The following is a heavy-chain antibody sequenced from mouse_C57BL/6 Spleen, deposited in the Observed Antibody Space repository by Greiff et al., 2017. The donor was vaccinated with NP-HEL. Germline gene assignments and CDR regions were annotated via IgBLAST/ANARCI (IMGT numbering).Heavy chain of an antibody. CDR2: ISYDGSN. Sequence: VQLQQSGPGLVKPSQSLSLTCSVTGYSITSGYYWNWIRQFPGNKLEWMGYISYDGSNNYNPSLKNRISITRDTSKNQFFLKLNSVTTEDTATYYCARERIRYYFDYWGQGTTLTVSS. V-gene: IGHV3-6*01. D-gene: IGHD1-1*01. J-gene: IGHJ2*01. CDR3: ARERIRYYFDY. CDR1: GYSITSGYY.